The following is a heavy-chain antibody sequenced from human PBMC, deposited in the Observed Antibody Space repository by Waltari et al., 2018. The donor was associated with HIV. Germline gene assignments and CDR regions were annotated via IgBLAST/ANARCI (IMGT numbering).Heavy chain of an antibody. D-gene: IGHD1-1*01. Sequence: QVQLQQWGAGLLKPSETLSLTCAVYGGSFTSYYWSWIRQTPGKGLEWIGEINHSGITNSNPSLKSRGILSIDTSKNQFSLKLKSVTAADTALYYCARGSRTSGRGAFEFWGQGTPVTVSS. CDR1: GGSFTSYY. CDR3: ARGSRTSGRGAFEF. J-gene: IGHJ5*01. CDR2: INHSGIT. V-gene: IGHV4-34*01.